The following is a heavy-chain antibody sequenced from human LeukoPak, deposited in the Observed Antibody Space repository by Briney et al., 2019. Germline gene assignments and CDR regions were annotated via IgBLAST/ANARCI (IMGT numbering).Heavy chain of an antibody. CDR2: IYRSGAT. CDR3: ARWGSGFFDF. D-gene: IGHD3-22*01. J-gene: IGHJ4*02. CDR1: GFTFNNYAM. Sequence: GSLRLSCAASGFTFNNYAMTWVRQPPGKGLEWIGEIYRSGATNYNPSLKSRVTVSQDKSKNQFSLKLNSVTAADTAVYYCARWGSGFFDFWGQGSLVTVSS. V-gene: IGHV4-4*02.